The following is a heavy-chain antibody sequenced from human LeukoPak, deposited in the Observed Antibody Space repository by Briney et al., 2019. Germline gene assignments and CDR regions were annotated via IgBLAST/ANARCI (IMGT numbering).Heavy chain of an antibody. J-gene: IGHJ4*02. D-gene: IGHD3-10*01. CDR1: GITLSNYG. CDR3: AKRGIVIRAVIIIGFHKEAHYFDY. Sequence: GGSLRLSCVVSGITLSNYGMSWVRQAPGKGLEWVSGISERGGSTNYADSVKGRFIISRDTSKNTVYLQMNSLRVEDTAVYFCAKRGIVIRAVIIIGFHKEAHYFDYWGQGILVTVSS. V-gene: IGHV3-23*01. CDR2: ISERGGST.